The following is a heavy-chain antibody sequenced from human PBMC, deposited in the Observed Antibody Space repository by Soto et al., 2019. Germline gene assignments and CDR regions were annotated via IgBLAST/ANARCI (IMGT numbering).Heavy chain of an antibody. J-gene: IGHJ6*02. Sequence: EVQLVESGGGLVQPGGSLRLSCAASGFTFSSYWMHWVGQAPGKGLVWVSRISNDGSSTSYADSVKGRFTISRDNAKNTLYLQMNSLRAEDTAVYYCTRSDYYGSGSYIYYYGMDVWGQGTTVTVSS. CDR3: TRSDYYGSGSYIYYYGMDV. V-gene: IGHV3-74*01. CDR2: ISNDGSST. CDR1: GFTFSSYW. D-gene: IGHD3-10*01.